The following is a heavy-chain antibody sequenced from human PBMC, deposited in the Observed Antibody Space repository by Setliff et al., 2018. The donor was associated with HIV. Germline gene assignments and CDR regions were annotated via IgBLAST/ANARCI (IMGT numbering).Heavy chain of an antibody. J-gene: IGHJ5*02. V-gene: IGHV4-59*08. CDR2: IYNSVTT. CDR3: ASRVYYYDSNNFLREEGFDP. CDR1: GASISSNT. Sequence: PSETLSLTCTVSGASISSNTWSWIRQAPGKGLQWIGFIYNSVTTNYNPSLKSRVTISVDTSKNQFSLNLTSVTAADTAVYYCASRVYYYDSNNFLREEGFDPWGQGTLVTVSS. D-gene: IGHD3-22*01.